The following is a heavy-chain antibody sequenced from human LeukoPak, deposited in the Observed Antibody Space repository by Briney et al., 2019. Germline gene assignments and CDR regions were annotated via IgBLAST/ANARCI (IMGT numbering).Heavy chain of an antibody. CDR1: GGSVTSDY. Sequence: SVTLSLTCSVSGGSVTSDYWSWIRQPPGKGLELLGYIHFSGSTNYNPSLNSRVTISLGTSKNQFSLKLTSVTAADTAVYFCARLSTTWNAFDVWGQGTMVSVSS. CDR2: IHFSGST. CDR3: ARLSTTWNAFDV. D-gene: IGHD1-1*01. J-gene: IGHJ3*01. V-gene: IGHV4-59*08.